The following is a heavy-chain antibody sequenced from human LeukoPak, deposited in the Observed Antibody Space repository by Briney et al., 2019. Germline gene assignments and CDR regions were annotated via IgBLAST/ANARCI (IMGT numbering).Heavy chain of an antibody. CDR2: IRSKPYGGTK. D-gene: IGHD6-13*01. CDR3: TRSGYSSNWSYYFDY. V-gene: IGHV3-49*03. CDR1: GFTFGDYA. J-gene: IGHJ4*01. Sequence: GGSLRLSCTASGFTFGDYAMSWFPQAPGKGLEWVGVIRSKPYGGTKEYAASVQGRFTISRDDSKTNAYLQMNSLKTEDTAVYYCTRSGYSSNWSYYFDYWGQGTLVTVSS.